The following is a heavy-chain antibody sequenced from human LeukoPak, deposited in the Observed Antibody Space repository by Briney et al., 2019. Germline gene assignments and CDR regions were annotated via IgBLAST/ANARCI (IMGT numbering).Heavy chain of an antibody. CDR3: ARPQDFGLTGMNAFDI. D-gene: IGHD7-27*01. CDR1: GYSFNTYW. Sequence: GESLQISCKGSGYSFNTYWIGWVRQMPGKGLEWMGIIYPGDSDTKYSPPFQGQVTISADKSISTAYLQWSSLKASDTAMYYCARPQDFGLTGMNAFDIWGQGTMVTVSS. CDR2: IYPGDSDT. V-gene: IGHV5-51*01. J-gene: IGHJ3*02.